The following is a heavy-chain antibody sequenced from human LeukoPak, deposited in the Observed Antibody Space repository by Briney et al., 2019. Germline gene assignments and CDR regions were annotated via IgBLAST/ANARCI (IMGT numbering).Heavy chain of an antibody. V-gene: IGHV1-69*13. CDR1: GGTFSSYA. J-gene: IGHJ6*02. CDR2: IIPIFGTA. Sequence: GASVKVSCKASGGTFSSYAISWVRQAPGQGLEWMGGIIPIFGTANYAQKFQGRVTITADESTSTDYMELSSLRSEDTAVYYCARGDYGDALYYYYGMDVWGQGTTVTVSS. CDR3: ARGDYGDALYYYYGMDV. D-gene: IGHD4-17*01.